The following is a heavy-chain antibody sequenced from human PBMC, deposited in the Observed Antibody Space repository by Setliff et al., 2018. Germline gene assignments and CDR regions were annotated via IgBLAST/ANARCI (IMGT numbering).Heavy chain of an antibody. CDR2: ISSYTGKT. CDR1: GYTFNDYG. D-gene: IGHD2-8*01. J-gene: IGHJ4*02. V-gene: IGHV1-18*01. CDR3: SRLVRYCTKTTCQRLSGGEF. Sequence: ASVKVSCKTSGYTFNDYGITWVRQVPGQGLEWMGWISSYTGKTYYAEKLQGRVTLTTDTSTSTAYLELRSLESDDTAVYYCSRLVRYCTKTTCQRLSGGEFWGQGTLVTVSS.